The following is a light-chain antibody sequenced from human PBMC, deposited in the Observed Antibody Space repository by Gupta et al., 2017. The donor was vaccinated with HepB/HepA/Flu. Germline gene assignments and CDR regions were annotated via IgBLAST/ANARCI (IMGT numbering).Light chain of an antibody. V-gene: IGLV2-14*01. CDR3: SSYTSSSTPFV. CDR1: SSDIGTYNY. J-gene: IGLJ1*01. CDR2: DVT. Sequence: QSALTQPAFVSGSPGPSITISCTGTSSDIGTYNYVSWYQQYPGKPPQLFTYDVTSRPSGVSNRFSGSKSGNTASLTISGLQADDEADYCCSSYTSSSTPFVFGTGTKVTVL.